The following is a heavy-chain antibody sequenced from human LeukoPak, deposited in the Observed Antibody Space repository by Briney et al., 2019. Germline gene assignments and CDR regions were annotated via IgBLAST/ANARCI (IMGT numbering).Heavy chain of an antibody. Sequence: GGSLRLSCAASGFTFSSYEMNWVRQAPGTGLEWVSYISSSGSTIYYADSVKGRFTISRDNAKNSLYLQMNSLRAEDTAVYYCARERQQLGYYYGMDVWGQGTTVTVSS. CDR2: ISSSGSTI. CDR1: GFTFSSYE. D-gene: IGHD6-13*01. J-gene: IGHJ6*02. V-gene: IGHV3-48*03. CDR3: ARERQQLGYYYGMDV.